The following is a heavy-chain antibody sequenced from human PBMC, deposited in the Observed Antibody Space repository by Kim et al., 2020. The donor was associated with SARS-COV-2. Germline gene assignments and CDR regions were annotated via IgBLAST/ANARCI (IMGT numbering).Heavy chain of an antibody. CDR2: ISAYNGNT. CDR3: ALGYCSSTSCYTHGGPVGFDP. Sequence: ASVKVSCKASGYTFTSYGISWVRQAPGQGLEWMGWISAYNGNTNYAQKLQGRVTMTTDTSTSTAYMELRSLRSDDTAVYYCALGYCSSTSCYTHGGPVGFDPWGQGTLVTVSS. D-gene: IGHD2-2*02. J-gene: IGHJ5*02. V-gene: IGHV1-18*01. CDR1: GYTFTSYG.